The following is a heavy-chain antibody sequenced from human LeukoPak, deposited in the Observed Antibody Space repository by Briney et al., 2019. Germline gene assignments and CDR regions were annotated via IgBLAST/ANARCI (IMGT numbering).Heavy chain of an antibody. CDR1: GGSISSSSYY. V-gene: IGHV4-39*01. CDR3: ARGCSGGSCYPFDY. J-gene: IGHJ4*02. CDR2: IYYSGST. D-gene: IGHD2-15*01. Sequence: SETLSLTCTVSGGSISSSSYYWGWIRQPPGKGLEWIGSIYYSGSTYYNPSLKSRVTISVDTSKNQLSLKLSSVTAADTAVYYCARGCSGGSCYPFDYWGQGTLVTVSS.